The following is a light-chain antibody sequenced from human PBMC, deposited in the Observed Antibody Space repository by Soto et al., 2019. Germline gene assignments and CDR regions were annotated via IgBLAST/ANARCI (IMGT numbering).Light chain of an antibody. Sequence: QSALTQPASVSGSPGQSITISCTGTSSDVGGYNYVSWYQQQSGKAPKLMIHEVSNRPSGVSNRFSGSKSGNTAFLTISGLQAEDEADYYCSSYTSSRAYVFGIGTQLTVL. J-gene: IGLJ1*01. CDR2: EVS. CDR1: SSDVGGYNY. CDR3: SSYTSSRAYV. V-gene: IGLV2-14*01.